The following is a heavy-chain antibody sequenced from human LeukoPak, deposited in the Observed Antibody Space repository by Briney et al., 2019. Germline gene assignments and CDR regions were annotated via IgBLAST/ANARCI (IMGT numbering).Heavy chain of an antibody. CDR2: IHYDGSNK. CDR3: ASETRGSHDX. CDR1: GFTFSSYG. Sequence: PGGSLRLSCAASGFTFSSYGMHWVRQAPGKGLEWVAFIHYDGSNKYYTDSVKGRFTISRDSSKSTLYLQMNSLRAEDTAVYYCASETRGSHDXXGQXTXVTV. D-gene: IGHD3-16*01. V-gene: IGHV3-30*02. J-gene: IGHJ4*02.